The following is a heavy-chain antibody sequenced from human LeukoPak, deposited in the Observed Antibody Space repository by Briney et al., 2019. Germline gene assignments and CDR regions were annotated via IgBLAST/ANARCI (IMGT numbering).Heavy chain of an antibody. CDR3: AKGVGSYNYYYGMDV. CDR2: ISGSGGST. D-gene: IGHD1-26*01. V-gene: IGHV3-23*01. J-gene: IGHJ6*02. CDR1: GFTFSSYA. Sequence: GGSLRLSCAASGFTFSSYAMSWVRQAPGKGLEWVSAISGSGGSTYYADSVKGRFTISRDNSKNTLYLQMNSLRAEDTAVYYCAKGVGSYNYYYGMDVWGQGTTVTVSS.